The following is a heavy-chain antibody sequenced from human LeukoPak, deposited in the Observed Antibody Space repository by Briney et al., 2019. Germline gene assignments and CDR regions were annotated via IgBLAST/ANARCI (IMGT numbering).Heavy chain of an antibody. CDR2: INTNTGNP. CDR1: AYTFASYT. J-gene: IGHJ4*02. CDR3: ARALSSTWYYFDY. Sequence: ASVKVSCKASAYTFASYTMNWVRQALGQGLEWMGWINTNTGNPTYAQGFTGRFVFSLDTSVSTAYLQISSLKAEDTAVYYCARALSSTWYYFDYWGQETLVTVSS. D-gene: IGHD6-13*01. V-gene: IGHV7-4-1*02.